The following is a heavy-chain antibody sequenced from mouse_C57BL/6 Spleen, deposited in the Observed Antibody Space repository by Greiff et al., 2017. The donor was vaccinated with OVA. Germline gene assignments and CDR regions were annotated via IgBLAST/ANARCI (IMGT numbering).Heavy chain of an antibody. J-gene: IGHJ2*01. Sequence: QVQLQQPGAELVKPGASVKLSCKASGYTFTSYWMHWVKQRPGQGLEWIGMIHPNSGSTNYNEKFTSKATLTVDKSSSTAYMQLSSLTSEDSAVYYCARGGTTVVATDFDYWGQGTTLTVSS. CDR2: IHPNSGST. D-gene: IGHD1-1*01. CDR3: ARGGTTVVATDFDY. V-gene: IGHV1-64*01. CDR1: GYTFTSYW.